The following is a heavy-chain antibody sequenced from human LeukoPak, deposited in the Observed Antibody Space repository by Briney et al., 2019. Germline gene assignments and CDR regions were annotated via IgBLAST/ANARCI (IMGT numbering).Heavy chain of an antibody. CDR1: GFTFDDYG. J-gene: IGHJ4*02. CDR3: ARVYSSSWYASPIPDEYYFDY. CDR2: INWNGGST. Sequence: GGSLRLSCAASGFTFDDYGMSWVRQAPGKGLEWVSGINWNGGSTGYADSVKGRFTISRDNAKNSLYLQMNSLRAEDTALYYCARVYSSSWYASPIPDEYYFDYWGQGTLVTVSS. D-gene: IGHD6-13*01. V-gene: IGHV3-20*04.